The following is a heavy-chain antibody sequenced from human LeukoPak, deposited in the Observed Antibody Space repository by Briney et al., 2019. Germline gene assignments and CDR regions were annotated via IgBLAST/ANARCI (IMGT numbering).Heavy chain of an antibody. CDR2: VSYDGSNK. D-gene: IGHD1-26*01. J-gene: IGHJ4*02. CDR1: GFTFSSYA. V-gene: IGHV3-30*04. Sequence: GGSLRLSCVTSGFTFSSYAMSWVRQAPGKGLEWVAVVSYDGSNKYYANSVKGRFTISRDKSKNTLHLQMNSLRAEDTAIYYCARDTSFAVGATLDFWGQGTLVTVSS. CDR3: ARDTSFAVGATLDF.